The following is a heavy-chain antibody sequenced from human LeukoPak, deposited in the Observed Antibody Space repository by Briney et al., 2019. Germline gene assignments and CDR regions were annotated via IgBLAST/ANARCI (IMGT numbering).Heavy chain of an antibody. CDR3: ARRNDTFDI. D-gene: IGHD1-14*01. CDR2: IYSGGST. J-gene: IGHJ3*02. Sequence: GGSLRLSCAASGFTVSSKYMSWVRQAPGKGLEWVSVIYSGGSTDYADSVKGRFTTSRDNSKNTVYLQMNSLRVEDTAVYYCARRNDTFDIWGQGTMVTVSS. CDR1: GFTVSSKY. V-gene: IGHV3-53*01.